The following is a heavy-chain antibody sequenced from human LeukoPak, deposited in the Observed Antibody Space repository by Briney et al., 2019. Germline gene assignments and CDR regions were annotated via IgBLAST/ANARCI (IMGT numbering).Heavy chain of an antibody. CDR1: GFSFGDYA. J-gene: IGHJ5*02. V-gene: IGHV3-49*04. CDR3: TRDPYYYDSSGHEWFDP. D-gene: IGHD3-22*01. CDR2: IRSKAYGATT. Sequence: GGSLRLSCTSSGFSFGDYAMSWVRQAPGKGLEWVGFIRSKAYGATTEYAASVKGRFTISRDDSKSIAYLQMNSLKTEDTAVYYCTRDPYYYDSSGHEWFDPWGRGTLVTVSS.